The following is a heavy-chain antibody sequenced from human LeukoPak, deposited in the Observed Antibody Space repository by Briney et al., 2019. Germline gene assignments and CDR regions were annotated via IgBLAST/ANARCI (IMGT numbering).Heavy chain of an antibody. V-gene: IGHV3-48*03. Sequence: GGSLRLSCAASGFTFSSYEMNGVRQAPGKGPEGVSYISSSGSTIYYVDSVKVRFSISRYNSNNTVPLKMDSLRAEDTASYYCARSHYGGSYDMFDFGGQGTLVIVSS. CDR1: GFTFSSYE. J-gene: IGHJ4*02. CDR2: ISSSGSTI. D-gene: IGHD4/OR15-4a*01. CDR3: ARSHYGGSYDMFDF.